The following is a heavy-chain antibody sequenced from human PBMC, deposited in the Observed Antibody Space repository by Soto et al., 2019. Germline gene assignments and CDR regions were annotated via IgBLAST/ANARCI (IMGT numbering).Heavy chain of an antibody. J-gene: IGHJ3*01. CDR1: GFTFSSYW. D-gene: IGHD5-18*01. V-gene: IGHV3-74*01. CDR2: INSDGSGT. CDR3: TRPAIVRVGGFAL. Sequence: PGGSLRLSCAASGFTFSSYWMHWVRQAPGKGLVWVSRINSDGSGTSYADSVKGRFTISRDNAKNTLYLQMNSLRAEDTAVYYCTRPAIVRVGGFALWAQRTLVTVSS.